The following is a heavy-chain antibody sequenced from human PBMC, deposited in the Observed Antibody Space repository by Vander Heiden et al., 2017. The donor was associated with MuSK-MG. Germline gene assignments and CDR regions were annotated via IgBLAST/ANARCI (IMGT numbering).Heavy chain of an antibody. Sequence: QVQLVESGGGVVQPGTSLGLSCAASGYIFSRHGLNWVRQAPGKGLEWVAGIWYDGSKKCYADSVKGRFTISRDDSKNMLYLEMNSLRVEDTAVYYCARDEAMARFEYWGQGTLVTVSS. CDR2: IWYDGSKK. J-gene: IGHJ4*02. CDR3: ARDEAMARFEY. D-gene: IGHD2-8*01. V-gene: IGHV3-33*01. CDR1: GYIFSRHG.